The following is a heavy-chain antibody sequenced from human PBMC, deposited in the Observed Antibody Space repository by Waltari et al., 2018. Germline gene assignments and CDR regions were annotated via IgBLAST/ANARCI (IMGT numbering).Heavy chain of an antibody. CDR1: GFSLSTSGVG. V-gene: IGHV2-5*01. D-gene: IGHD2-21*02. Sequence: QITLKESGPTLVKPTQTLTLTCTFSGFSLSTSGVGVGWIRQPPGKALEWLALIYWNDDKRYSPSLKSRLTITKDTSKNQVVLTMTNMDPVDTATYYCAHRRVWCGGDCYGWFDPWGQGTLVTVSS. J-gene: IGHJ5*02. CDR2: IYWNDDK. CDR3: AHRRVWCGGDCYGWFDP.